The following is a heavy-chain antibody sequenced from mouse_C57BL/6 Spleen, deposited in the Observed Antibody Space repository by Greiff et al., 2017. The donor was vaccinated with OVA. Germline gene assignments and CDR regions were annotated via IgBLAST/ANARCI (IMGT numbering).Heavy chain of an antibody. CDR2: IWTGGGT. Sequence: VKLVESGPGLVAPSQSLSITCTVSGFSLTSYAISWVRQPPGKGLEWLGVIWTGGGTNYNSALKSRLSISKDNSKSQVFLKMNSLQTDDTARYYCARNRGGSRDAMDYWGQGTSVTVSS. V-gene: IGHV2-9-1*01. CDR3: ARNRGGSRDAMDY. D-gene: IGHD1-1*01. J-gene: IGHJ4*01. CDR1: GFSLTSYA.